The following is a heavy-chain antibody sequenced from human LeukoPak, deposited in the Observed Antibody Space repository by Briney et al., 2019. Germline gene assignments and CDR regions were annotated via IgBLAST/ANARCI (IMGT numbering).Heavy chain of an antibody. CDR1: GFTVGTNS. D-gene: IGHD2-21*01. J-gene: IGHJ1*01. CDR2: IYSGGST. CDR3: ASAREYCGSAECYEYFQY. Sequence: GGSLRLSCAASGFTVGTNSMTWVRQSPGKGLEWVSVIYSGGSTYYADSVNGRFTISRDNSRNTLFLQMNSLRAEDTALYHCASAREYCGSAECYEYFQYWGQGTLVTVSS. V-gene: IGHV3-53*01.